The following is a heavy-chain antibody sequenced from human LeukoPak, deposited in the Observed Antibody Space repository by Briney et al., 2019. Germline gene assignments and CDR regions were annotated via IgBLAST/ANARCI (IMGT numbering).Heavy chain of an antibody. CDR1: GFTFYDYA. CDR2: ISGHGGST. V-gene: IGHV3-43*02. J-gene: IGHJ4*02. CDR3: AKTVDTAMGTTVLHY. D-gene: IGHD5-18*01. Sequence: GGSLRLSCAASGFTFYDYAMHWVRQAPGKGLEWVSLISGHGGSTYYADSVKGRFIISRDSSKNSLYLQMNSLRTEDTALYYCAKTVDTAMGTTVLHYWGQGTLVTVSS.